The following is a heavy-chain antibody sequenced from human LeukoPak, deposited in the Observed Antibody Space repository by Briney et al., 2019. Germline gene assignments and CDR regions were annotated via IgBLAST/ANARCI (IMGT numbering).Heavy chain of an antibody. CDR1: GFTFSSYW. V-gene: IGHV3-74*01. CDR3: ARSNQADDY. CDR2: INPGGSSI. D-gene: IGHD1-14*01. J-gene: IGHJ4*02. Sequence: GGSLRLSCAASGFTFSSYWMHWVRQVPGKGMVWVARINPGGSSITYADSVKGRFTISRDNAKNTLYLQMDSLRAEDTGVYYCARSNQADDYWGQGTLVTVSS.